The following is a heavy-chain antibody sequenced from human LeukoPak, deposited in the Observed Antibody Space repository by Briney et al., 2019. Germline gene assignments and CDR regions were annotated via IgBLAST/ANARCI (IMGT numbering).Heavy chain of an antibody. V-gene: IGHV3-23*01. CDR3: AKDPGYSYGYYYYYGMDV. J-gene: IGHJ6*02. D-gene: IGHD5-18*01. CDR2: ISGSGGST. CDR1: GFTFSSYA. Sequence: SGGSLRLSCAASGFTFSSYAMSWVRQAPGKGLEWVSAISGSGGSTYYADSVKGRFTISRDNSKNTLYLQMNSLRAEDTAVYCCAKDPGYSYGYYYYYGMDVWGQGTTVTVSS.